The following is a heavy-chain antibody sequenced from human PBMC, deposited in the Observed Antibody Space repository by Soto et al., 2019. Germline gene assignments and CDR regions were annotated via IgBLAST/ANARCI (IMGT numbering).Heavy chain of an antibody. CDR2: NYYSGIT. J-gene: IGHJ6*02. D-gene: IGHD6-6*01. CDR3: ARGSSIAGLYYGMDV. Sequence: QVQLQEWGTGQVKPSQTLSLTCTVSGGSISSGGYYWTWIRRHPGKGLEWIGYNYYSGITYYNPSLKSRVTISLDTSKNQFSLKLSSVTAADTAVYYCARGSSIAGLYYGMDVWGQGTTVTVSS. CDR1: GGSISSGGYY. V-gene: IGHV4-31*03.